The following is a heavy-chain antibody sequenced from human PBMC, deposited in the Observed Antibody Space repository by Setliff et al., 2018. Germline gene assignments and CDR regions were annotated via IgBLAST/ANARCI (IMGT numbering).Heavy chain of an antibody. J-gene: IGHJ4*02. Sequence: GASVKVSCKTSGYTFTNYGITWVRQAPGQGLEWMGWINNYSFKTNYPQKFLGRVTVTTDTSTGTAYMELRSLTSDDTAVYYCSRLVRYCTTTSCQRLSGDEYWGQGTVVTVSS. CDR1: GYTFTNYG. CDR2: INNYSFKT. D-gene: IGHD2-2*01. V-gene: IGHV1-18*01. CDR3: SRLVRYCTTTSCQRLSGDEY.